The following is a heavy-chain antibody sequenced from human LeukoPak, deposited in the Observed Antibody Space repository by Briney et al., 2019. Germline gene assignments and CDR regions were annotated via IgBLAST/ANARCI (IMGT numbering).Heavy chain of an antibody. D-gene: IGHD4-17*01. CDR1: GYTFTNHD. V-gene: IGHV1-18*01. J-gene: IGHJ4*02. CDR2: ISGYNGNT. Sequence: ASVKVSCKTSGYTFTNHDISWVRQAPGQGLEWMGWISGYNGNTNYVQKFRGRITMTTDTSTSTAYLQLRSLSSDDTALYYCARDLSLGRHDDGEPFDSWGQGTLVTVSS. CDR3: ARDLSLGRHDDGEPFDS.